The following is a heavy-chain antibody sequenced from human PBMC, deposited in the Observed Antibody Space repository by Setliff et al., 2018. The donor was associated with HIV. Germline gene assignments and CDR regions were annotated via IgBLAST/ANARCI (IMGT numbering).Heavy chain of an antibody. Sequence: ASVKVSCKASGYIFTDYALNWVRQAPGQGLEWVAWIDINTGSPSYAQGFTGRFVFSSDTSVSTAYLQISSLKAEDTAVYYCARDVNRDSSSSDYWGQGTLVTVSS. V-gene: IGHV7-4-1*02. CDR3: ARDVNRDSSSSDY. J-gene: IGHJ4*02. D-gene: IGHD6-6*01. CDR2: IDINTGSP. CDR1: GYIFTDYA.